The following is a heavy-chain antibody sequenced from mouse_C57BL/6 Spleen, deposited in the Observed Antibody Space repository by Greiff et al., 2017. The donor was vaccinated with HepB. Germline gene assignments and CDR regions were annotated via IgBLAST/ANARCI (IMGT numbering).Heavy chain of an antibody. CDR1: GYTFTNYW. D-gene: IGHD3-2*02. J-gene: IGHJ2*01. CDR2: IYPGGGYI. V-gene: IGHV1-63*01. CDR3: ARWGTAQARED. Sequence: LVESGAELVRPGTSVKMSCTASGYTFTNYWIGWAKQRPGHGLEWIGEIYPGGGYINYNEKFKGKATLTADKSTSTAYMQFSSLTSEDSAIYYCARWGTAQAREDWGQGATLTVSS.